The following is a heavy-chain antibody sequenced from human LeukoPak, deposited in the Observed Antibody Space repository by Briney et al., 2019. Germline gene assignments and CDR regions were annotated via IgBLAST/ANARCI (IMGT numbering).Heavy chain of an antibody. D-gene: IGHD6-19*01. Sequence: GGSLRLSCAASGFSFSSYEMHWVRQAPGKGLEWVSDISSSGSTTYYADSVRGRFTTSRDNAKNLLYLQMHSLRAEGTAIYYCSLLAVASPQDYWGQGTLVTVSS. J-gene: IGHJ4*02. CDR3: SLLAVASPQDY. CDR1: GFSFSSYE. CDR2: ISSSGSTT. V-gene: IGHV3-48*03.